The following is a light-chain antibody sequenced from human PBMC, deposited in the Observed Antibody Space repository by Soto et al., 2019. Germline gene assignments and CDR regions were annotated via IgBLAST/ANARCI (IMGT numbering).Light chain of an antibody. Sequence: EIVLTQSPGTLSLSPGERATLSCRASQSVSSSYLAWYQQKPGQAPRLLIYGASSRATGIPDRFSGSGSGTDFTLTISGLEPEDLAVYYCQDYGIELRTFVQGNK. J-gene: IGKJ1*01. CDR1: QSVSSSY. V-gene: IGKV3-20*01. CDR2: GAS. CDR3: QDYGIELRT.